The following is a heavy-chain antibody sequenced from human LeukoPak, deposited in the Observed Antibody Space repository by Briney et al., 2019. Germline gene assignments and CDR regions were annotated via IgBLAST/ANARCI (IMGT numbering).Heavy chain of an antibody. D-gene: IGHD3-16*01. V-gene: IGHV4-34*01. J-gene: IGHJ4*02. CDR3: ARARGGY. CDR1: GGSFSGYY. Sequence: SETLSLTCAVYGGSFSGYYWSWIRQPPGKGLEWIGEINHSGSTNYNPSLKSRVTISVDTSKNQFSLKLSSVTAADTAVYYCARARGGYWSQRTPVTVSS. CDR2: INHSGST.